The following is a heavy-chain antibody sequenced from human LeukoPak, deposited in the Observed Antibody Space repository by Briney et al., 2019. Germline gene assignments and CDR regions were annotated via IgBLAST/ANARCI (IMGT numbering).Heavy chain of an antibody. Sequence: GRSLRLSCAASGFTFSSYGMHWVRQAPGEGLEWVAVISYDGSNKYYADSVKGRFTISRDNSKNTLYLQMNSLRAEDTAVYYCAKGLYYYDTIAFDYWGQGTLVTVSS. CDR2: ISYDGSNK. CDR3: AKGLYYYDTIAFDY. CDR1: GFTFSSYG. V-gene: IGHV3-30*18. J-gene: IGHJ4*02. D-gene: IGHD3-22*01.